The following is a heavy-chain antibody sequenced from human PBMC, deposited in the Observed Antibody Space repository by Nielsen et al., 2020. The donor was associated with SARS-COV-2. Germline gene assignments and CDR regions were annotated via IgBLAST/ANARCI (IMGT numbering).Heavy chain of an antibody. CDR1: GFTFHNAW. Sequence: GESLKISCAVSGFTFHNAWMSWVRQAPGKGLEWVGRIKGKSDGETIDYAAAVTGRFTISRDHSTNTLYLQMNSLKTDDTAVYYCTIENYYHSSGYSMELDYWGQGTLVTVSS. CDR2: IKGKSDGETI. CDR3: TIENYYHSSGYSMELDY. D-gene: IGHD3-22*01. V-gene: IGHV3-15*01. J-gene: IGHJ4*02.